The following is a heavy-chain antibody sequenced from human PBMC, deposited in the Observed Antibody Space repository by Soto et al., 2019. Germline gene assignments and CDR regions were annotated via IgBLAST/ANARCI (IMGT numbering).Heavy chain of an antibody. J-gene: IGHJ4*02. CDR2: ISGSGGST. Sequence: GGSLRLSCAASGFTFSSYAMSWVRQAPGKGLEWVSAISGSGGSTYYADSVKGRFTISRDNSKNTLYLQMNSLRAEDKAVYYCAKVYFGPQFTPDDYGGNRDLDYWGQGTLVTVSS. CDR3: AKVYFGPQFTPDDYGGNRDLDY. V-gene: IGHV3-23*01. CDR1: GFTFSSYA. D-gene: IGHD4-17*01.